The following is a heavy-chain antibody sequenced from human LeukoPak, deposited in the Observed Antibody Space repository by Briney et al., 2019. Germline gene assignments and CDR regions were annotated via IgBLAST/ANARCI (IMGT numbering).Heavy chain of an antibody. V-gene: IGHV1-18*01. CDR2: ISAYNGNT. J-gene: IGHJ4*02. CDR1: GYTFTSYG. D-gene: IGHD1-26*01. CDR3: ARYITVGATYQHFDY. Sequence: GASVKVSCKASGYTFTSYGISWVRQAPGQGLEWMGWISAYNGNTNYAQKLQGRVTTTTDTSTSTAYMELSRLRSDDTAVYYCARYITVGATYQHFDYWGQGTLVTVSS.